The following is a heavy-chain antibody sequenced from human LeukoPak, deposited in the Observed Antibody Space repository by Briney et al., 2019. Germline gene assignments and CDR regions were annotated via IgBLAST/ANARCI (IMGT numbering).Heavy chain of an antibody. CDR3: ARQDHFWSGFAFDI. CDR2: IYYSGST. Sequence: SETLSLTCTVYGRSISSRSDYWGWIRQTPGKGLEWIGSIYYSGSTYSNPSLKSRVTISVDTSKNQFSLKLSSVTAADTAVYYCARQDHFWSGFAFDIWGQGTMVTVSS. CDR1: GRSISSRSDY. V-gene: IGHV4-39*01. D-gene: IGHD3-3*01. J-gene: IGHJ3*02.